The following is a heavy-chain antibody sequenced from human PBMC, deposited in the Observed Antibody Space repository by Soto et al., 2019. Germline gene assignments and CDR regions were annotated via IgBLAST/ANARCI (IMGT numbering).Heavy chain of an antibody. V-gene: IGHV5-10-1*01. Sequence: GESLKIPLKGSGYSLTSYWISLVRQVPGKGPGGVGRIDPGDSYTSYSPSFQHPVSSSADQSISTAYLQWSSLKASDTAMYYCAAASWDIVVVPAVIIEGYYYYGMEVWGQGTTVTVSS. CDR3: AAASWDIVVVPAVIIEGYYYYGMEV. CDR2: IDPGDSYT. D-gene: IGHD2-2*02. CDR1: GYSLTSYW. J-gene: IGHJ6*02.